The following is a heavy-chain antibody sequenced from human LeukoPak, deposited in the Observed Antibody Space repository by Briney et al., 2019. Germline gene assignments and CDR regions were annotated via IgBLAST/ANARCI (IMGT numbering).Heavy chain of an antibody. Sequence: SDTLSLTCTVSGGSISSYYWSWIRQPPGKGLEWIGFIFYSGSTNYNPSVKSRVTISVDTSKNQFSLKLRSVTAADTAVYYCAREDGYNSPYYFDYWGQGTLVTVSS. J-gene: IGHJ4*02. V-gene: IGHV4-59*12. D-gene: IGHD5-24*01. CDR3: AREDGYNSPYYFDY. CDR1: GGSISSYY. CDR2: IFYSGST.